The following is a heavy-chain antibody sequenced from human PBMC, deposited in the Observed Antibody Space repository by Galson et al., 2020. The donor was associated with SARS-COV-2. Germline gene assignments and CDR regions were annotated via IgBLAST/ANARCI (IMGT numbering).Heavy chain of an antibody. CDR3: VREWEYDALDF. V-gene: IGHV1-2*02. CDR1: GYSFSGNY. CDR2: INPDSGGT. D-gene: IGHD1-26*01. J-gene: IGHJ3*01. Sequence: ASVKVSCKASGYSFSGNYLHWVRQAPGQGLEWMGWINPDSGGTHYAQNFQGRVTMTRDTSIRTAYMELTRLRSDDTAVYYCVREWEYDALDFWGQGTVVTVSS.